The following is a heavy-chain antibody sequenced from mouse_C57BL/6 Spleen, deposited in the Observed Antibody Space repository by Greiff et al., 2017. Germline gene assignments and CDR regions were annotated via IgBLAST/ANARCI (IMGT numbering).Heavy chain of an antibody. CDR1: GFTFSDYY. V-gene: IGHV5-16*01. J-gene: IGHJ4*01. D-gene: IGHD2-4*01. CDR2: INYDGSST. Sequence: EVKLMESEGGLVQPGSSMKLSCTASGFTFSDYYMAWVRQVPEKGLEWVANINYDGSSTYYLDSLKSRFIISRDNAKNILYLQMSSLKSEDTATYYCARGGYYDYDGGYAMDYWGQGTSVTVSS. CDR3: ARGGYYDYDGGYAMDY.